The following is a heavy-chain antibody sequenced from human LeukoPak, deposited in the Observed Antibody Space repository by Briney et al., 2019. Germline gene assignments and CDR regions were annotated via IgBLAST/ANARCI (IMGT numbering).Heavy chain of an antibody. J-gene: IGHJ4*02. CDR1: GFTFSSAW. Sequence: GGSLRLSCPGSGFTFSSAWMTWVRQIPGKGLEWVGHIKSRTDGGTTDYAAPVKGRFTISRDDSKNTVYLQMNSLKTEDSAVYFCATEFYSDGYNFWGQGTLVIVSS. D-gene: IGHD5-24*01. CDR2: IKSRTDGGTT. CDR3: ATEFYSDGYNF. V-gene: IGHV3-15*01.